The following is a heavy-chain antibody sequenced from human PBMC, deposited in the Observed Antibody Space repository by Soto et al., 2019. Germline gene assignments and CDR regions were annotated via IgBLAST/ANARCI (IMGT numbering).Heavy chain of an antibody. CDR2: INHSGST. D-gene: IGHD6-13*01. V-gene: IGHV4-34*01. CDR3: ARGFRIAAAGVGGDYYYYFMDV. CDR1: GGSFSGYY. J-gene: IGHJ6*03. Sequence: SETLSLTCAVYGGSFSGYYWSWIRQPPGKGLEWIGEINHSGSTNYNPSLKSRVTISVDTSKNQFSLKLSSVTAADTAVYYCARGFRIAAAGVGGDYYYYFMDVWGKGSSVTVSS.